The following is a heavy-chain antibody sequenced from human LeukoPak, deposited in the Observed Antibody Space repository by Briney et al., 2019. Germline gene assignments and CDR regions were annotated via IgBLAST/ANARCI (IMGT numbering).Heavy chain of an antibody. Sequence: ASVTVSCTASGYTFTSYSISWVRQAPGQGLEWMGWISAYNGNTNYAQKLQGRVTMTTDTSTSTAYMELRSLRSDDTTVYYCAREGSSGYYSATDAFDSWGQGTMVTVSS. CDR1: GYTFTSYS. V-gene: IGHV1-18*01. J-gene: IGHJ3*02. D-gene: IGHD3-22*01. CDR2: ISAYNGNT. CDR3: AREGSSGYYSATDAFDS.